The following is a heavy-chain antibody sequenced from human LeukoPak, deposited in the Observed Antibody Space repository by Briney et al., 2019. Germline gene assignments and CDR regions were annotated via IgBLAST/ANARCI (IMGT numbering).Heavy chain of an antibody. CDR2: ISAYNGNT. J-gene: IGHJ4*02. Sequence: ASVKVSCKASGYTFTNFYMHWVRQAPGQGLEWMGWISAYNGNTNYAQKLQGRVTMTTDTSTSTAYMELRSLRSDDTAVYYCASTYYYDSSGYNYFDYWGQGTLVTVSS. CDR1: GYTFTNFY. V-gene: IGHV1-18*04. D-gene: IGHD3-22*01. CDR3: ASTYYYDSSGYNYFDY.